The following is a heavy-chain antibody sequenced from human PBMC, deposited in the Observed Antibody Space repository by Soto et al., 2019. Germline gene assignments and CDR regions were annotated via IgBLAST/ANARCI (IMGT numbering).Heavy chain of an antibody. D-gene: IGHD3-16*01. CDR1: GFSLSPYC. J-gene: IGHJ4*02. CDR2: LSSDGFGA. V-gene: IGHV3-74*03. CDR3: ARDLGGPDY. Sequence: GGSLRLSNAASGFSLSPYCMHWVRQAPGRGLGWVSRLSSDGFGAAYADSVKGRFFISRDIARNTLFLQMNSLRADDTAVYYCARDLGGPDYWGRGTSVTVSS.